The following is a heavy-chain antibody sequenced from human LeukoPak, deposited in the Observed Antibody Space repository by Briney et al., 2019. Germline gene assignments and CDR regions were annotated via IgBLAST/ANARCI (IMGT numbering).Heavy chain of an antibody. Sequence: SETLSLTCTVSGGSISSNYWGWIRQPPGKGREWIGSIYYSGSTYYNPSLKSRVTISVDTSKNQFSLKLSSVTAADTAVYYCARKKGYYGSGSSNHWFDPWGQGTLVTVSS. J-gene: IGHJ5*02. CDR1: GGSISSNY. V-gene: IGHV4-39*07. CDR3: ARKKGYYGSGSSNHWFDP. CDR2: IYYSGST. D-gene: IGHD3-10*01.